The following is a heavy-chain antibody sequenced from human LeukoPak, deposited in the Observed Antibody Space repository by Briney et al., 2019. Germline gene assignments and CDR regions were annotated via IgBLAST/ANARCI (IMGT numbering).Heavy chain of an antibody. J-gene: IGHJ6*02. D-gene: IGHD3-22*01. CDR3: ASSDSSGYYFQAPRYCYYGMDV. CDR1: GFTVSSNY. CDR2: IYSGGST. V-gene: IGHV3-53*01. Sequence: PGGSLRLSCAASGFTVSSNYMSWVRQAPGKGLEWVSVIYSGGSTYYADSVKGRFTISRDNSKNTLYLQMNSLRAEDTAVYYCASSDSSGYYFQAPRYCYYGMDVWGQGTTVTVSS.